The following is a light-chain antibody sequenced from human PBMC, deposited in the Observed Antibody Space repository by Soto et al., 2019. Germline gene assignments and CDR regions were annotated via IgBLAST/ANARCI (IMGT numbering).Light chain of an antibody. Sequence: QSALTQPPSASGSPGQSVTISGTGISSDVGGYNYVSWYQQHPGKAPKLMISEVSKRPSGVPDRFSGSKSGNTASLTVSGLQAEDEADYYCSSFAGNNNLVFGGGTKLTVL. CDR2: EVS. J-gene: IGLJ2*01. V-gene: IGLV2-8*01. CDR1: SSDVGGYNY. CDR3: SSFAGNNNLV.